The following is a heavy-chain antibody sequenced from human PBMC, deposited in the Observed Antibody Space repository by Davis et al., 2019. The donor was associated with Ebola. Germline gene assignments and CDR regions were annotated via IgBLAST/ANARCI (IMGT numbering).Heavy chain of an antibody. J-gene: IGHJ3*02. CDR3: AKDRADFSAFDI. V-gene: IGHV3-9*01. CDR1: GFTFDDYA. Sequence: SLKISCAASGFTFDDYAMHWVRQAPGKGLEWVSGISWNSGSIGYADSVKGRFTISRDNAKNSLFLQMKSLKREDTALYYCAKDRADFSAFDIWGQGTMVTVSS. D-gene: IGHD2/OR15-2a*01. CDR2: ISWNSGSI.